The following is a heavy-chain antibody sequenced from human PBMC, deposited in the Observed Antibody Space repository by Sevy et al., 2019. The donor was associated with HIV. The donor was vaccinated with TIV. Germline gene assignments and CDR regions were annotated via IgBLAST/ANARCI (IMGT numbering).Heavy chain of an antibody. CDR2: IRHDGGNR. D-gene: IGHD1-7*01. J-gene: IGHJ6*03. CDR3: AKDPRVTISGTTNYYYYMDV. V-gene: IGHV3-30*02. CDR1: GFSFSTYG. Sequence: GGSLRLSCAASGFSFSTYGMHWVRQVPGKGLEWVAFIRHDGGNRYYVDSVKGQFTISRDNSKNTLYLQMNSLSPEDTAIYYCAKDPRVTISGTTNYYYYMDVWGKGTTVTVSS.